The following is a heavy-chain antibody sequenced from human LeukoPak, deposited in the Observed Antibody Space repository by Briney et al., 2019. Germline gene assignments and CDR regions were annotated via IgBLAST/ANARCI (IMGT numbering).Heavy chain of an antibody. CDR3: AGGRGWLVDY. CDR2: IKQDGTEK. Sequence: GGSLRLSCAASGFTFSSYWMNWVRQAPGKGLEWVANIKQDGTEKLYVDSVKGRFTISRDNAKNSLYLQMNSLRAEDTAVYFCAGGRGWLVDYWGQGTRVTVSS. J-gene: IGHJ4*02. CDR1: GFTFSSYW. D-gene: IGHD3-22*01. V-gene: IGHV3-7*01.